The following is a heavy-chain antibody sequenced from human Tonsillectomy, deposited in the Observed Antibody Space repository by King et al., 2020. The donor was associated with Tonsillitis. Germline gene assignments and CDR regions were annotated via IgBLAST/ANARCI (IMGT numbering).Heavy chain of an antibody. V-gene: IGHV3-23*04. D-gene: IGHD2-15*01. CDR1: GFNFSRYA. J-gene: IGHJ6*03. Sequence: QLVQSGGGLVQPGGSLRLSCAASGFNFSRYAMSWVRQAPGKGLEWVSGITGDGVSTYYADSVKGRFTISRDNSKNTLYLQMNSLRAEDTAVYYCAKNIRYCSGGRCFYYFYMDVWGNGTTVTVSS. CDR3: AKNIRYCSGGRCFYYFYMDV. CDR2: ITGDGVST.